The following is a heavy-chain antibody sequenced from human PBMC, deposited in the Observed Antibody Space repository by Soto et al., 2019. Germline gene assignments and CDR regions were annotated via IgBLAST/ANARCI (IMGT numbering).Heavy chain of an antibody. V-gene: IGHV1-58*01. CDR3: AASFGELSP. CDR2: IVVGSGNT. Sequence: QRRLVQSGPEVRKPGTSVKVSCKASGFTLNTTGVQWVRQARGQRLEWMGWIVVGSGNTNYAQKFQDRVTITRDLSTNTAYMELSSLTSEDTAVYYCAASFGELSPWGQGTLVTVSS. J-gene: IGHJ4*02. D-gene: IGHD3-16*02. CDR1: GFTLNTTG.